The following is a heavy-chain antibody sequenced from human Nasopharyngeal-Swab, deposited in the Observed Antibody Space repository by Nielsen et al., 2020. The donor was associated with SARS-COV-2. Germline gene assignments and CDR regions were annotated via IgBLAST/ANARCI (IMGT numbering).Heavy chain of an antibody. J-gene: IGHJ4*02. CDR3: ASLRPTVTTGADY. V-gene: IGHV4-34*01. CDR1: GWSFSDYY. D-gene: IGHD4-17*01. Sequence: ETLSLTCAVYGWSFSDYYWSWTRQPPGKGLEWIGEINHSGSTNYTPSPKSRVTISVNTSKNQFPLKLISVPAADTAVYYCASLRPTVTTGADYWGQGTLVTVSS. CDR2: INHSGST.